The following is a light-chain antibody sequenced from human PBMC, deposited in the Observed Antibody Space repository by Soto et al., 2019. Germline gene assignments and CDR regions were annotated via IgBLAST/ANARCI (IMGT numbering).Light chain of an antibody. CDR3: QLYNSLSSVS. CDR1: QSITNW. Sequence: DIQLTQSPSTLSASVGDRVTITCRASQSITNWLAWYQQKPGKAPKVLIHMASSLKSGVPSRFSGSGSGTEFTLTITSLQPDDSATYYCQLYNSLSSVSFGGGTKVEI. CDR2: MAS. J-gene: IGKJ4*01. V-gene: IGKV1-5*03.